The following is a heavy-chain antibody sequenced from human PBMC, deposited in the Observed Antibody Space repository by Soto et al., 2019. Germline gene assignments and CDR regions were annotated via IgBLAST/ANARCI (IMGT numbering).Heavy chain of an antibody. CDR3: AKENGYSSSWFEFDY. Sequence: GGSLRLSCAASGFIFSSYAMSWVRQAPGKGLEWVSAISGSGSTKYYADSVKGRFTISRDNSKNTLYLQMNSLRAEDTAVYYCAKENGYSSSWFEFDYWGQGTLVTVSS. D-gene: IGHD6-13*01. J-gene: IGHJ4*02. CDR2: ISGSGSTK. V-gene: IGHV3-23*01. CDR1: GFIFSSYA.